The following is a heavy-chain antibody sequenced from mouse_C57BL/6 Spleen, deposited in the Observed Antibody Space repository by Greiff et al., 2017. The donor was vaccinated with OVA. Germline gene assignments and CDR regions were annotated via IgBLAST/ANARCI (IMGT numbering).Heavy chain of an antibody. Sequence: VQLQQPGAELVKPGASVKLSCKASGYTFTSYWMHWVKQRPGRGLEWIGRIDPNSGGTKYNEKFKSKAKLTVDKPSSTAYMQLSSLTSEDSAVSYCARTPTVVATRWYFDVWGTGTTVTVSS. D-gene: IGHD1-1*01. CDR1: GYTFTSYW. CDR2: IDPNSGGT. CDR3: ARTPTVVATRWYFDV. V-gene: IGHV1-72*01. J-gene: IGHJ1*03.